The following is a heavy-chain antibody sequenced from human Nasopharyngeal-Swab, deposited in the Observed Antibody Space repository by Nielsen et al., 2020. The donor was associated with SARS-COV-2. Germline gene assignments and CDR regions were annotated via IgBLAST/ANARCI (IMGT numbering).Heavy chain of an antibody. CDR2: ISYDGSNK. J-gene: IGHJ4*02. V-gene: IGHV3-30*03. CDR3: ARDPSFTIFGVVIMGPFDY. D-gene: IGHD3-3*01. CDR1: GFTFSSYG. Sequence: GESLKISCAASGFTFSSYGMHWVRQAPGKGLEWVAVISYDGSNKYYADSVKGRFTISRDNSKNTLYLQMNSLRAEDTAVYYCARDPSFTIFGVVIMGPFDYWGQGTLVTVSS.